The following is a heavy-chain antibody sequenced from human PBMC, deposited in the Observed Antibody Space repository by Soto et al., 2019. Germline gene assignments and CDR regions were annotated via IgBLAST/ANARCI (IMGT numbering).Heavy chain of an antibody. CDR3: AKDDPDGYNYVGGDFDY. Sequence: EVQLLESGGGLVQPGGSLRLSCAASGFTFSSYAMSWVRQAPGKGLEWVSAISGSGGSTYYADSVKGRFTISRDNSKNTLYLQMNSMRSKDTVVYYCAKDDPDGYNYVGGDFDYWGEGTLVIVSS. V-gene: IGHV3-23*01. CDR1: GFTFSSYA. J-gene: IGHJ4*02. D-gene: IGHD5-12*01. CDR2: ISGSGGST.